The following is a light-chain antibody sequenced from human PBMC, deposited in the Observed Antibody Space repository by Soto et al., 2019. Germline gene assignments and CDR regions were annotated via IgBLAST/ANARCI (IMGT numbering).Light chain of an antibody. J-gene: IGKJ1*01. CDR3: QEYNNYWT. CDR2: TAS. Sequence: EIQMTQSPSTLSASVGDTVTITCRASQTISRWLAWYQQKPGKAPRLLIYTASTLESGVPSRFSASGSGTEFTLTSSSLHPDDFATYYCQEYNNYWTFDQGTKVDI. V-gene: IGKV1-5*01. CDR1: QTISRW.